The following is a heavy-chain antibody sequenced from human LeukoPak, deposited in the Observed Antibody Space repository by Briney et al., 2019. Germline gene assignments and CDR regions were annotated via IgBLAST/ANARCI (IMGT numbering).Heavy chain of an antibody. V-gene: IGHV2-5*02. CDR2: IYWDDDK. CDR1: GFSLSTSGVG. CDR3: AHAAAGTPRFDY. Sequence: SGPTLVKPTQTLTLTCAFSGFSLSTSGVGVGWIRQPPGKAPEWLALIYWDDDKRYSPSLKSRLTITKDTSKNQVVLTMTNMDPVDTATYYCAHAAAGTPRFDYWGQGTLVTVSS. D-gene: IGHD6-13*01. J-gene: IGHJ4*02.